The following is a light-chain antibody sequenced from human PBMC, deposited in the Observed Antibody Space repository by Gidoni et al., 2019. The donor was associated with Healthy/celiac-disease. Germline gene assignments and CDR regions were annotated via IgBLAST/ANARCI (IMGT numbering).Light chain of an antibody. CDR1: QSVSSSY. CDR2: GAS. Sequence: IVFTQSPGTLSLSPGERATLSCRASQSVSSSYLAGYQQKPGQAPRLLIYGASSRATGIPDRFSGSGSGTDFTLTISRLEPEDFAVYYCQQYGSSRLTFGGGTKVEIK. CDR3: QQYGSSRLT. J-gene: IGKJ4*01. V-gene: IGKV3-20*01.